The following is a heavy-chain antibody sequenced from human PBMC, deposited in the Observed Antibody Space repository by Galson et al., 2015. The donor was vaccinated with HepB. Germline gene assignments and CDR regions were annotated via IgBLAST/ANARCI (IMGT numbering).Heavy chain of an antibody. V-gene: IGHV3-23*01. D-gene: IGHD1-26*01. CDR2: ISGSGGST. J-gene: IGHJ4*02. Sequence: SLRLSCAASGFTFSSYAMSWVRQAPGKGLEWVSAISGSGGSTYYADSVKGRFTISRDNSKNTLYLQMNSLRAEDTAVYYCAKISSPGSYKPEYYFDYWGQGTLVTVSS. CDR1: GFTFSSYA. CDR3: AKISSPGSYKPEYYFDY.